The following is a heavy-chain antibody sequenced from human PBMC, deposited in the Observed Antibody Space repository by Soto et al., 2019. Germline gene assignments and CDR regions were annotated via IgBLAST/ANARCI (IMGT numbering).Heavy chain of an antibody. V-gene: IGHV5-10-1*04. CDR2: IDPSDSYT. J-gene: IGHJ6*02. CDR3: ARESVHMVRGYYYGMDV. CDR1: GYSFTSYW. Sequence: PGESLKISCKGSGYSFTSYWISWVRQMPGKGLEWMGRIDPSDSYTNYSPSFQGQVTISADKSISTAYLQWSSLKASDTAMYYWARESVHMVRGYYYGMDVWGQGTSVTVSS. D-gene: IGHD3-10*01.